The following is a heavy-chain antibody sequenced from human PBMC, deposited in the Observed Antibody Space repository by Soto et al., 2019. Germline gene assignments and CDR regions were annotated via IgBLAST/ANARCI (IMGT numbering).Heavy chain of an antibody. CDR1: GDSVSSNSAG. CDR3: ARVSWDDVSGHDYLDV. CDR2: TYSKSKWFN. D-gene: IGHD5-12*01. V-gene: IGHV6-1*01. Sequence: QVPLQLSGPGLMEPSQTLSLTCAISGDSVSSNSAGWNWVRQTPSRGLEWMGRTYSKSKWFNNYAGSVKRRITISPDTSQNPCSLHLDSVTPEDTAVYFWARVSWDDVSGHDYLDVWGKGTTVTVSS. J-gene: IGHJ6*03.